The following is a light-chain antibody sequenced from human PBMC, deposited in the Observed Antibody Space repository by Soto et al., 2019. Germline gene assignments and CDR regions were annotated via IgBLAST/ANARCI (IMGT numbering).Light chain of an antibody. CDR1: QNISNS. V-gene: IGKV1-27*01. J-gene: IGKJ3*01. CDR3: QKYSSVVV. CDR2: AAS. Sequence: DIQMTQSPTSLSASAGHRVTITCRASQNISNSVAWYQQKPGKAPKLLIYAASTMQTGVPSRFSGSGSGTDFTLIISSLEPEDVAIYYCQKYSSVVVFGPGTKVEIK.